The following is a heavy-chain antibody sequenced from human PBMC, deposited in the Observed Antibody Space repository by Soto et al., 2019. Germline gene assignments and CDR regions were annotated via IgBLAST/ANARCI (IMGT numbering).Heavy chain of an antibody. CDR2: LKSKTYGGTT. J-gene: IGHJ3*01. CDR3: TTYDALVDAFDV. Sequence: PGGSLRLSCTASGFIFTHAWMSWVRQAPGKGLEWVGLLKSKTYGGTTEYAAPVQGRFTISRDDSKNTLYLQMNGLKTDDTAVYYCTTYDALVDAFDVWDQGTMVTVSS. D-gene: IGHD3-16*01. CDR1: GFIFTHAW. V-gene: IGHV3-15*01.